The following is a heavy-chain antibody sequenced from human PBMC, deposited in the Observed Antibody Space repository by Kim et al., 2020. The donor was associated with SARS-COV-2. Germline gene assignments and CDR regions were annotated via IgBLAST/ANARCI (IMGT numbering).Heavy chain of an antibody. CDR1: GFTLSSYA. V-gene: IGHV3-23*01. CDR3: AKVPTPYYYGSGHGMDV. Sequence: GGSLRLSCAASGFTLSSYAMSWVRQAPGKGLERVSAISGSGGSTYYADSVKGRFTISRDNSKNTLYLQMNSLRAEDTAVYYCAKVPTPYYYGSGHGMDVGGQGTTVTVPS. D-gene: IGHD3-10*01. CDR2: ISGSGGST. J-gene: IGHJ6*02.